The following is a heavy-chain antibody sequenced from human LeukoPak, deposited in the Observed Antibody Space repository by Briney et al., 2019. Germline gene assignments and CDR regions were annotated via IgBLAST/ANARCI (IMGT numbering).Heavy chain of an antibody. J-gene: IGHJ5*02. CDR2: INPSGGST. V-gene: IGHV1-46*01. CDR1: GYTFTSYY. D-gene: IGHD2-8*01. Sequence: GASVKVSCKASGYTFTSYYMHWVRQAPGQGLEWMGIINPSGGSTSYAQKFQGRVTITRDTSTSTVYMELSSLRSEDTAVYYCARDSNEWNWFDPWGQGTLVTVSS. CDR3: ARDSNEWNWFDP.